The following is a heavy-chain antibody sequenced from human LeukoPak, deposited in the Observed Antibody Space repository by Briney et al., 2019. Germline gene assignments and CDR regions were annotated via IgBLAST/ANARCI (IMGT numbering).Heavy chain of an antibody. CDR1: GYTFTSYG. CDR3: ARRYYYGSGSSYFDY. D-gene: IGHD3-10*01. V-gene: IGHV1-18*01. J-gene: IGHJ4*02. Sequence: ASVKVSCKASGYTFTSYGISWVRQAPGQGLEWMGWISAYNGNTNYAQKLQGRVTMTTDTSTSTAYMELRSLRSDDTAVYYCARRYYYGSGSSYFDYWGQGTLVTVSS. CDR2: ISAYNGNT.